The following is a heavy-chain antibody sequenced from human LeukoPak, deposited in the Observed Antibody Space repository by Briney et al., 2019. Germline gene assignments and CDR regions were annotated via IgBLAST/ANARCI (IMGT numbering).Heavy chain of an antibody. Sequence: GASVKVSCKASGGTFSSYAISWVRQAPGQGLEWMGGIIPIFGTANYAQKFQGRVTITADESTSTAYMELSSLRSEDTAVYYCARGNVWGSYPQRIYYFDYWGQGTLVTVSS. V-gene: IGHV1-69*13. CDR2: IIPIFGTA. D-gene: IGHD3-16*02. CDR1: GGTFSSYA. CDR3: ARGNVWGSYPQRIYYFDY. J-gene: IGHJ4*02.